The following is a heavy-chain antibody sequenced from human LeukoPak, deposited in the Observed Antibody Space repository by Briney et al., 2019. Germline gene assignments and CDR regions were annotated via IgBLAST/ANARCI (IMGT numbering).Heavy chain of an antibody. D-gene: IGHD3-22*01. Sequence: SETLSLTCTVSGGSISGYYWSWIRQPPGQGLEYIGYIHYSGGTNYNPSLKSRVTILVDTSKNQFSLKVRSVTAADSAVYYCARCAYYHDGSAYYQVIDYWGQGTLVTVSS. CDR3: ARCAYYHDGSAYYQVIDY. J-gene: IGHJ4*02. CDR2: IHYSGGT. CDR1: GGSISGYY. V-gene: IGHV4-59*01.